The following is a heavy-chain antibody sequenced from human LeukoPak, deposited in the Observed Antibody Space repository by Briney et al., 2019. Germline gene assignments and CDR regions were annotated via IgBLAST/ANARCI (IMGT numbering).Heavy chain of an antibody. CDR2: ISGSGGST. Sequence: GGSLRLSCAASGFTFSSYAMSWVRQAPGKGLEWVSAISGSGGSTYYADSVKGRFTISRDNSKNTLYLQMNSLRAEDEALYYCAREPIDGDCQFDYWGQGTLVTVSS. CDR3: AREPIDGDCQFDY. CDR1: GFTFSSYA. D-gene: IGHD2-21*02. J-gene: IGHJ4*02. V-gene: IGHV3-23*01.